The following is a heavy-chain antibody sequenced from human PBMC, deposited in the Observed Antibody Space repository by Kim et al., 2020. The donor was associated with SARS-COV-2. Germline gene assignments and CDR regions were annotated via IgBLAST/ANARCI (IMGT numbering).Heavy chain of an antibody. J-gene: IGHJ6*02. CDR2: ISWNSGSI. D-gene: IGHD3-22*01. CDR3: AKDMNGFITMIKDYYGMDV. V-gene: IGHV3-9*01. Sequence: GGSLRLSCAASGFTFDDYAMHWVRQAPGKGLEWVSGISWNSGSIGYADSVKGRFTISRDNAKNSLYLQMNSLRAEDTALYYCAKDMNGFITMIKDYYGMDVWGQGTTVTVSS. CDR1: GFTFDDYA.